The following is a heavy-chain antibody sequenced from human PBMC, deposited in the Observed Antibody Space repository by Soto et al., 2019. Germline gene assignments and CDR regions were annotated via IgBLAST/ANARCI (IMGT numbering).Heavy chain of an antibody. Sequence: GGSLRLSCAASGFTFSSYAMSWVRQAPGKGLEWVSAISGSGGSTYYADSVKGRFTISRDNSKNTLYLQMNSLRAEDTAVYYCAKDSLDSDGYNDAFDIWGQGTMVTVSS. CDR3: AKDSLDSDGYNDAFDI. CDR2: ISGSGGST. D-gene: IGHD5-12*01. CDR1: GFTFSSYA. J-gene: IGHJ3*02. V-gene: IGHV3-23*01.